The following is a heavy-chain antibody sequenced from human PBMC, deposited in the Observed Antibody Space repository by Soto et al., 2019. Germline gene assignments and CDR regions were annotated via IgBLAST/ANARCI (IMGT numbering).Heavy chain of an antibody. V-gene: IGHV3-30*18. Sequence: ESGGGVVQPGRSLRLSCAASGFTFSSYGMHWVRQAPGKGLEWVAVISYDGSNKYYADSVKGRFTISRDNSKNTLYLQMNSLRAEDTAVYYCAKDSGYYQNSFFDYWGQGTLVTVSS. CDR1: GFTFSSYG. D-gene: IGHD1-26*01. CDR3: AKDSGYYQNSFFDY. J-gene: IGHJ4*02. CDR2: ISYDGSNK.